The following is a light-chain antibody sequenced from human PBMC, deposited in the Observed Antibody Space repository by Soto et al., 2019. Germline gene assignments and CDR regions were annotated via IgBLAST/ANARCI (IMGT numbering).Light chain of an antibody. CDR3: LQHFNFSWT. Sequence: DIQMTQSPSPLSASVGDRVTITCRASQTIGRWLAWYQQKPGKAPKVLIYDASSLQSGVPSRFSGSGSGTEFTLTISSLQPDDFATYYCLQHFNFSWTFGQGTKVE. CDR2: DAS. J-gene: IGKJ1*01. CDR1: QTIGRW. V-gene: IGKV1-5*01.